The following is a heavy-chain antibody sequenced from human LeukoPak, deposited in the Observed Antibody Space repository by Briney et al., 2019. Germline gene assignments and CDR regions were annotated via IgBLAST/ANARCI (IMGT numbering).Heavy chain of an antibody. CDR2: INGDNGNT. V-gene: IGHV1-3*01. CDR1: GYNFASYT. J-gene: IGHJ4*02. Sequence: VASVKVSCKTSGYNFASYTMHWLRQAPGQSPEWMRSINGDNGNTKYSEKFQGRVTFTRDTSASSAYMELSRLRSEDTAVYYCARSSSGTYHYWGQGTLVTVSS. CDR3: ARSSSGTYHY. D-gene: IGHD3-10*01.